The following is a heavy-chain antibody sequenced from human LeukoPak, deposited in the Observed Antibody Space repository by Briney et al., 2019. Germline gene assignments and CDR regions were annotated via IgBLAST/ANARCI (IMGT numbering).Heavy chain of an antibody. CDR1: GFTFSSYS. CDR2: ISSSSSYI. J-gene: IGHJ3*02. V-gene: IGHV3-21*01. D-gene: IGHD2-2*01. CDR3: ATHCSSVSCSLATFDI. Sequence: AGSLTLSCAASGFTFSSYSMNWVRQAPGKGLEWVSSISSSSSYIYYADSVKGRFTISRDNAKNSLNLQMNRLKAEDTAVYYCATHCSSVSCSLATFDIWGQGTMVTVSS.